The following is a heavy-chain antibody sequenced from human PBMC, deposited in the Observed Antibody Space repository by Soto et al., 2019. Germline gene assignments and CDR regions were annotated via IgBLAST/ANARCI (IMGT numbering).Heavy chain of an antibody. J-gene: IGHJ4*02. D-gene: IGHD3-3*01. CDR1: GFTFSSYS. CDR2: IRGSSSYI. Sequence: EVQLVESVGGLVKPGGSLRLSCAASGFTFSSYSMNWVRQAPGKGLEWVSSIRGSSSYIYYADSVKGRFTISRDNAKNSLYLQMNILRAEDTAVYYCARAQAPIFGVVMRRRMDLDYWGQGTLVTVSS. CDR3: ARAQAPIFGVVMRRRMDLDY. V-gene: IGHV3-21*01.